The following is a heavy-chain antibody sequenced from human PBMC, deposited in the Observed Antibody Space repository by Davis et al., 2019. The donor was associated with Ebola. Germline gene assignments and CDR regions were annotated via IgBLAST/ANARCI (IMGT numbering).Heavy chain of an antibody. V-gene: IGHV4-34*01. J-gene: IGHJ5*02. D-gene: IGHD3-10*01. CDR3: ARLHRKNTLWFGELLFPNWFDP. CDR2: INHSGST. Sequence: SETLSLTCAVYGGSFSGYYWSWIRQPPGKGLEWIGEINHSGSTNYNPSLKRLVTISVDTSKNQFSLKLSPVTDADTAVYYCARLHRKNTLWFGELLFPNWFDPWGQGTLVTVSS. CDR1: GGSFSGYY.